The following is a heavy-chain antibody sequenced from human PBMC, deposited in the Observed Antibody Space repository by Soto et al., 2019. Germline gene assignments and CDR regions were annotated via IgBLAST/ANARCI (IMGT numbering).Heavy chain of an antibody. Sequence: ASVNVSCKTSGYTFTNYFVDWVRQAPGQGLEWMGWINSGNGNTKYSEKFQGRVTITRDTSASTAYMELNSLTSEDTAVYYCARGLTIFGVVIGYWGQGTLVTVST. CDR1: GYTFTNYF. J-gene: IGHJ4*02. V-gene: IGHV1-3*01. D-gene: IGHD3-3*01. CDR3: ARGLTIFGVVIGY. CDR2: INSGNGNT.